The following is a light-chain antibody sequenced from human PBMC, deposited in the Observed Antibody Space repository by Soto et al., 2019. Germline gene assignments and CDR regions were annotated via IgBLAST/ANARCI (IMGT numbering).Light chain of an antibody. V-gene: IGLV1-44*01. Sequence: QPVLTQPPSASGTPGQRVTISCSGSSSNIGSNTVNWYQQLPGTAPKLLISSNNQRPSGVPDRFSGSKSGTSASLAISGLQSEDEADYYWAAWDDSLNGLVFGGGTKLTVL. J-gene: IGLJ2*01. CDR1: SSNIGSNT. CDR3: AAWDDSLNGLV. CDR2: SNN.